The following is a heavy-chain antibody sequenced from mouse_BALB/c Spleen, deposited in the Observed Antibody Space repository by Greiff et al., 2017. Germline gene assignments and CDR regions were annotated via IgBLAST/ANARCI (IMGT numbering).Heavy chain of an antibody. J-gene: IGHJ4*01. D-gene: IGHD2-3*01. Sequence: QVQLQQSGPDLVAPSQSLSITCTVSGFSLTSYGVHWVRQPPGKGLEWLVVIWSDGSTTYNSALKSRLSISKDNSKSQVFLKMNSLQTDDTAMYYCARQGDGYYVCAMDDWGQGTSVTVSS. CDR3: ARQGDGYYVCAMDD. CDR1: GFSLTSYG. V-gene: IGHV2-6-2*01. CDR2: IWSDGST.